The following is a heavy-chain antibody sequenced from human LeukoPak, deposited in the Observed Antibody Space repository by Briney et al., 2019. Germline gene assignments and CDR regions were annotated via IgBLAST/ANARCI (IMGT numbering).Heavy chain of an antibody. Sequence: GGSLRLSCAASGFTFSTYGMNWVRQAPGKGLEWVSAVSGSGSTTYYARSVKGRFTVSRDNSKNTLYLQMDSLRVDDTAVYYCAKSLDYGGNRARLDFWGQGTLVTVSS. CDR3: AKSLDYGGNRARLDF. D-gene: IGHD4-23*01. V-gene: IGHV3-23*01. CDR1: GFTFSTYG. J-gene: IGHJ4*02. CDR2: VSGSGSTT.